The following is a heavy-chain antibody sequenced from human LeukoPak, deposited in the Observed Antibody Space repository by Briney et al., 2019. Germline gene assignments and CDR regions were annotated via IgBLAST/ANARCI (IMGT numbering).Heavy chain of an antibody. V-gene: IGHV4-39*07. CDR3: ARDRGDGYNPGGYNWFDP. Sequence: SETLSLTCTVSGGSISSSSYYWGWIRQPPGKGLEWIGSIYDSGTTYYNPSLKSRVTISVDTSKNQFSLKLSSVPAADTAVYYCARDRGDGYNPGGYNWFDPWGQGTLVTVSS. J-gene: IGHJ5*02. CDR2: IYDSGTT. D-gene: IGHD5-24*01. CDR1: GGSISSSSYY.